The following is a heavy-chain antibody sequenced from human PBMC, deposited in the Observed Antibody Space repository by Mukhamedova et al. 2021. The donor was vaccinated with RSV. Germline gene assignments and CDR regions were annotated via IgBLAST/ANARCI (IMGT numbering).Heavy chain of an antibody. CDR2: ISGSGGST. CDR3: SKGRDYYGSGSYYYYGMDV. Sequence: VRQAPGKGLEWVSAISGSGGSTYYADPVKGRFTISRDNSKNTLYLQMNSLRAEDTAVYYCSKGRDYYGSGSYYYYGMDVWGQGTT. J-gene: IGHJ6*02. D-gene: IGHD3-10*01. V-gene: IGHV3-23*01.